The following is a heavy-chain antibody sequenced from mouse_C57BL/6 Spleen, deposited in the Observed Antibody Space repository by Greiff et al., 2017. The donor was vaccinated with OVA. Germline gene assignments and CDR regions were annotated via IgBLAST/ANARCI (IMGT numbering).Heavy chain of an antibody. CDR1: GYAFSSYW. V-gene: IGHV1-80*01. CDR3: ARSGYGSSHRDMDY. Sequence: VQLQQSGAELVKPGASVKISCKASGYAFSSYWMNWVKQRPGKGLEWIGQIHPGDGDTNYNGKFKGKATLTADKSSSTAYMQLSSLTSEDSAVYFCARSGYGSSHRDMDYWGQGTSVTVSS. J-gene: IGHJ4*01. CDR2: IHPGDGDT. D-gene: IGHD1-1*01.